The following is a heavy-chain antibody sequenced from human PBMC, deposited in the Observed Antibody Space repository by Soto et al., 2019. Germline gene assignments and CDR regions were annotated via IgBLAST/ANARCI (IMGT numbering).Heavy chain of an antibody. CDR1: GGSISSSSW. CDR2: IYHSGST. D-gene: IGHD6-13*01. V-gene: IGHV4-4*02. Sequence: PSQTMCLTCAVAGGSISSSSWWSWVRQHPGKGLEWIGEIYHSGSTNYNPSLKSRVTISVDKSKNQFSLKLSSVTAADTAVYYCARDSSSWKDKYYYYYGMDVWGQGTTVTVSS. J-gene: IGHJ6*02. CDR3: ARDSSSWKDKYYYYYGMDV.